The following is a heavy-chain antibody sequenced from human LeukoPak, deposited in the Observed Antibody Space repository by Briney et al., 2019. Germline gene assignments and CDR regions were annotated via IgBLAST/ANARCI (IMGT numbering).Heavy chain of an antibody. V-gene: IGHV4-38-2*01. CDR2: IYHSGST. CDR3: ASWDSRTYYFDY. D-gene: IGHD1-26*01. CDR1: GYSISSGYY. Sequence: SETLSLTCAVSGYSISSGYYWGWIRQPPGKGLEWIGGIYHSGSTYYNPSLKSRVTISVDTSKNQFSLKLSSVTAADTAVYYCASWDSRTYYFDYWGQGTLVTVSS. J-gene: IGHJ4*02.